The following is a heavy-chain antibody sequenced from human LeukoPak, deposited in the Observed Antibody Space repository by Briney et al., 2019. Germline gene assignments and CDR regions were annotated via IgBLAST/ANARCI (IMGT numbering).Heavy chain of an antibody. CDR2: INPNSGGT. Sequence: GASVTVSCKTSGYTFTGYYMHWVRQAPGQGLEWMGWINPNSGGTNYAQKFQGRVTMTRDTSISTAYMELSRLRSDDTAVYYCARDSTYCGGDCYLFLFPYDAFDIWGQGTMVTVSS. V-gene: IGHV1-2*02. CDR3: ARDSTYCGGDCYLFLFPYDAFDI. D-gene: IGHD2-21*02. CDR1: GYTFTGYY. J-gene: IGHJ3*02.